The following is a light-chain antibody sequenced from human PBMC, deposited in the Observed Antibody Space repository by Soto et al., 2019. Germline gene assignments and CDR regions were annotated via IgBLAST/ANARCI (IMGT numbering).Light chain of an antibody. CDR2: EGD. J-gene: IGLJ3*02. CDR3: CSYAGSSTFQWV. CDR1: SSDVGSYNL. Sequence: QSALTQPASVSGSPGQSITISCTGTSSDVGSYNLVSWYQQHPGKAPKLMIYEGDKRPSGVSNRFSGSKSGNTASLTISGLQAEDEADYYCCSYAGSSTFQWVFGGGTQLTVL. V-gene: IGLV2-23*03.